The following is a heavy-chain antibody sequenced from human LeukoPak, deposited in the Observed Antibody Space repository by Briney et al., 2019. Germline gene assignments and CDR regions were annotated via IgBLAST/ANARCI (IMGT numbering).Heavy chain of an antibody. CDR2: ISIGSINL. J-gene: IGHJ4*02. CDR3: ARDYSGYDYAFDY. Sequence: GGPLRFPCEALELTFRSYSMNGVPTAPGKGLKWVSSISIGSINLYYADSVKGPFTISRDNGKNSLYLQMNSLRAEDTAVYYCARDYSGYDYAFDYWGQGTLVTVSS. CDR1: ELTFRSYS. D-gene: IGHD5-12*01. V-gene: IGHV3-21*01.